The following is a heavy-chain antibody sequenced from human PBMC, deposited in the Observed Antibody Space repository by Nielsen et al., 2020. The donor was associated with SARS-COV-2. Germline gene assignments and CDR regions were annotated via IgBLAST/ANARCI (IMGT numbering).Heavy chain of an antibody. D-gene: IGHD6-13*01. CDR2: ISYDGSNK. J-gene: IGHJ6*02. CDR3: ARVYSSSWLRYYYYGMDV. Sequence: LSLTCAASGFTFSSYAMHWVRQAPGKGLEWVAVISYDGSNKYYADSVKGRLTISRDNSKNTLYLQMNSLRAEDTAVYYCARVYSSSWLRYYYYGMDVWGQGTTVTVSS. CDR1: GFTFSSYA. V-gene: IGHV3-30*04.